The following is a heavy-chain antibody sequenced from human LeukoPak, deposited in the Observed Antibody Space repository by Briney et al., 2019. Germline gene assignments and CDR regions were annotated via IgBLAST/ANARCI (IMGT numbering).Heavy chain of an antibody. Sequence: SETLSLTCTVSGGSISSGGYYWSWIRQHPGKGLEWIGYIYYSGSTYYNPSLKSRVTISVDTSKNQFSLKLSSVTAADTAVYYCARGLFYGSGSNPFDPWGQGTLVTVSS. CDR3: ARGLFYGSGSNPFDP. J-gene: IGHJ5*02. CDR1: GGSISSGGYY. D-gene: IGHD3-10*01. V-gene: IGHV4-31*03. CDR2: IYYSGST.